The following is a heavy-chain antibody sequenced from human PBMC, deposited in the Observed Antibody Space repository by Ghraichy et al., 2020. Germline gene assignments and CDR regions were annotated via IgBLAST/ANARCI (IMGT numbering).Heavy chain of an antibody. D-gene: IGHD3-10*01. V-gene: IGHV1-18*01. CDR1: GYTFTSYG. CDR2: ISAYNGNT. CDR3: ARSLPYGSGSTTPLY. J-gene: IGHJ4*02. Sequence: ASVKVSCKASGYTFTSYGISWVRQAPGQGLEWMGWISAYNGNTNYAQKLQGRVTMTTDTSTSTAYMELRSLRSDDTAVYYCARSLPYGSGSTTPLYWGQGTLVTVSS.